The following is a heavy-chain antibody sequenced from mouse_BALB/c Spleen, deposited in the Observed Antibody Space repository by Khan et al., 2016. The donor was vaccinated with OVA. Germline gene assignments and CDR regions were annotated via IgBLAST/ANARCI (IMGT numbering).Heavy chain of an antibody. J-gene: IGHJ4*01. V-gene: IGHV2-6-4*01. CDR2: IWGGGGT. Sequence: VQLQESGPGLVAPSQSLSITCTVSGFSLSRYNIHWVRQPPGKGLEWLGMIWGGGGTDYNSTLKIRLSISKDNSKSQVFLKMNSLQTDDTAMYYCARAYYRYDRYYAMDYWGQGTSVTVSS. CDR1: GFSLSRYN. D-gene: IGHD2-14*01. CDR3: ARAYYRYDRYYAMDY.